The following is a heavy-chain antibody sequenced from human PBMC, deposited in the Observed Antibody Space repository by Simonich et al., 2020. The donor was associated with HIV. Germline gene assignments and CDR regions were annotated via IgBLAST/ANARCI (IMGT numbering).Heavy chain of an antibody. J-gene: IGHJ4*02. Sequence: QVQLQQWGAGLLKPSETLSLTCAVYGGSFSGYYWSGIRQPPGKGLGWIGEINHSGSTNYNPSLKSRVTISVDTSKNQFSLKLSSVTAADTAVYYCARRNPTTVTTPYFDYWGQGTLVTVSS. D-gene: IGHD4-17*01. V-gene: IGHV4-34*01. CDR1: GGSFSGYY. CDR2: INHSGST. CDR3: ARRNPTTVTTPYFDY.